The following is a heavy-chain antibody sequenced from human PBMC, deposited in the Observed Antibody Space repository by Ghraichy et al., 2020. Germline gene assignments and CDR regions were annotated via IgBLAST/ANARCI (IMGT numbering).Heavy chain of an antibody. Sequence: MGWINTGDGNTKYSQKFQGRVTITRDTSARTVYMELSSLRSEDTSVYYCARIDSTISGDYLYYYMDVWGKGTMVTVSS. CDR2: INTGDGNT. J-gene: IGHJ6*03. D-gene: IGHD6-13*01. V-gene: IGHV1-3*04. CDR3: ARIDSTISGDYLYYYMDV.